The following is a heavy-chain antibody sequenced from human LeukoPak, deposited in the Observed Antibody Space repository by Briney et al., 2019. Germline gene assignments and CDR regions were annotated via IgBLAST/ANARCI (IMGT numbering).Heavy chain of an antibody. J-gene: IGHJ3*02. CDR3: ARHSGYYNPRGAFDI. V-gene: IGHV4-38-2*02. CDR2: IYHSGST. D-gene: IGHD4-17*01. CDR1: GYSISSGYY. Sequence: SETLSLTCTVSGYSISSGYYWGWIRQPPGKGLEWIGSIYHSGSTYYNPSLKSRVTISVDTSKNQFSLKLSSVTAADTAVYYCARHSGYYNPRGAFDIWGQGTMVTVSS.